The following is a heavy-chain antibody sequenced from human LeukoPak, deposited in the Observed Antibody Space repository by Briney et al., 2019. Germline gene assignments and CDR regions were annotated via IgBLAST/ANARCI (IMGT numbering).Heavy chain of an antibody. V-gene: IGHV1-8*03. Sequence: ASVKVSCKASGYTFTSYDINWVRQATGQGLEWMGWMNPNSGNTGYAQKFQGRVTITRNTSISTAYMELSSLRSEDTAVYYCARGRRFKGCTNGVCYLHWFDPWGQGTLVTASS. CDR1: GYTFTSYD. CDR2: MNPNSGNT. CDR3: ARGRRFKGCTNGVCYLHWFDP. J-gene: IGHJ5*02. D-gene: IGHD2-8*01.